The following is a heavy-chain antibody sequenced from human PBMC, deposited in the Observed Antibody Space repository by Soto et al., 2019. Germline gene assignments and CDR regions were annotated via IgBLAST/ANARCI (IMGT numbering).Heavy chain of an antibody. D-gene: IGHD3-16*01. CDR3: ARDRRGRLGYYYGMDV. J-gene: IGHJ6*02. CDR1: GYTFTSYG. Sequence: ASVKVSCKASGYTFTSYGISWVRQAPGQGLEWMGWISAYNGNTNYAQKLQGRVTMTTDTSTSTAYMELRSLRSDDTAVYYCARDRRGRLGYYYGMDVWGQGTTVTVSS. V-gene: IGHV1-18*04. CDR2: ISAYNGNT.